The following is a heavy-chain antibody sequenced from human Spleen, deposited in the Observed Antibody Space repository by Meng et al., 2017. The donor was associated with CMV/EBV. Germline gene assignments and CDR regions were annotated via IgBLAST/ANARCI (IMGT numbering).Heavy chain of an antibody. V-gene: IGHV1-8*02. CDR1: GYTFTGYY. D-gene: IGHD2-2*01. CDR3: ARDDLDTSCYVDCHYYGMDV. CDR2: MNPNNGNT. J-gene: IGHJ6*02. Sequence: ASVKVSCKASGYTFTGYYMHWVRQATGQGLEWMGWMNPNNGNTGYAQKFQGRVTMTRNTSISTAYMELSSLRSEDTAVYYCARDDLDTSCYVDCHYYGMDVWGQGTSVTVSS.